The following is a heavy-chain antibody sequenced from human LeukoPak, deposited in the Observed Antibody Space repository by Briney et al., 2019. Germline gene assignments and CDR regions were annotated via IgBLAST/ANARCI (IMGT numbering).Heavy chain of an antibody. Sequence: ASVKVSCKASGYTFTSYYMHWVRQAPGQGLEWRGIINPSGGSTSNAQKFQGRVTMTRDTSTSTVYMELSSLRSEDTAVYYCARAIPDDGGYFDYWGQGTLVTVSS. CDR2: INPSGGST. V-gene: IGHV1-46*01. CDR1: GYTFTSYY. D-gene: IGHD2-15*01. CDR3: ARAIPDDGGYFDY. J-gene: IGHJ4*02.